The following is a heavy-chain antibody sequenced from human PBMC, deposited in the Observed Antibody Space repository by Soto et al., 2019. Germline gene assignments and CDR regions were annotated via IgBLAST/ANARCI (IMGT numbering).Heavy chain of an antibody. CDR1: GFTFSSYS. Sequence: GGSLRLSCAASGFTFSSYSMNWVRQAPGKGLEWVSSISSSSCYIYYADSVKGRFTISRDNAKNSLYLQMNSLRAEDTAVYYCARDSEEATIFLPGERNHPPTTFYYGMDVWGQGTTVTVSS. V-gene: IGHV3-21*01. D-gene: IGHD3-3*01. CDR3: ARDSEEATIFLPGERNHPPTTFYYGMDV. J-gene: IGHJ6*02. CDR2: ISSSSCYI.